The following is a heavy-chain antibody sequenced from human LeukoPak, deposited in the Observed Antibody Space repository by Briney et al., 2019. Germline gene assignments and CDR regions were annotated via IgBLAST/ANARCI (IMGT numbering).Heavy chain of an antibody. CDR2: IYPGDSDT. CDR3: ARLSIAAAVTRWFDP. V-gene: IGHV5-51*01. CDR1: GYSFTSYW. J-gene: IGHJ5*02. D-gene: IGHD6-13*01. Sequence: GESLKISCKGSGYSFTSYWIGWVRQMPGKGLEWMGIIYPGDSDTRYSPSFQGQVTISADKSISTAYLQWSSLKASDTAMYYCARLSIAAAVTRWFDPWGQGTLVTVSS.